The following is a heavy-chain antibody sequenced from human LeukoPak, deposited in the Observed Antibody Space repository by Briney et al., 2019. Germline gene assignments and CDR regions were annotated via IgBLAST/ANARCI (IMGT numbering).Heavy chain of an antibody. D-gene: IGHD3-22*01. CDR1: GCTFTGCY. CDR3: ASWNYYDSSGSFDY. CDR2: IIPILGIA. J-gene: IGHJ4*02. V-gene: IGHV1-69*02. Sequence: ASVKVSCKASGCTFTGCYMHWVRQAPGQGLEWMGRIIPILGIANYAQKFQGRVTITADKSTSTAYMELSSLRSEDTAVYYCASWNYYDSSGSFDYWGQGTLVTVSS.